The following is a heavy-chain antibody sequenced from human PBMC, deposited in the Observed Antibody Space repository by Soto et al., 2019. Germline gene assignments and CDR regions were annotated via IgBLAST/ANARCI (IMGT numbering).Heavy chain of an antibody. Sequence: EVLLVESGGGLVQPGRSLRLSCAVSGFNFGNYAMHWVRQAPGKGLEWVAAINWNSDKVAYAGSVLGRLTIFRDSAKNSLHRQTNDLTTADTAFNYCAKDKGGTPYYIDAWGQGILVTVSS. CDR1: GFNFGNYA. V-gene: IGHV3-9*01. CDR3: AKDKGGTPYYIDA. J-gene: IGHJ4*02. D-gene: IGHD6-25*01. CDR2: INWNSDKV.